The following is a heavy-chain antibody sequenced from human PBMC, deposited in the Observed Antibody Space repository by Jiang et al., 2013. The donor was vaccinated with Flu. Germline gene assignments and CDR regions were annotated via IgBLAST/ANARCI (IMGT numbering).Heavy chain of an antibody. V-gene: IGHV1-69*04. CDR3: ARAGQQLVV. CDR2: IIPILGIA. Sequence: SSYAISWVRQAPGQGLEWMGRIIPILGIANYAQKFQGRVTITADKSTSTAYMELSSLRSEDTAVYYCARAGQQLVVWGQGTLVTVSS. CDR1: SSYA. J-gene: IGHJ4*02. D-gene: IGHD6-13*01.